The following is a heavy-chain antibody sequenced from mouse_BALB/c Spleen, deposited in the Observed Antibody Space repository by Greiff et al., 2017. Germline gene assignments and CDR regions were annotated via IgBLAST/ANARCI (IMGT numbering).Heavy chain of an antibody. CDR1: GYTFTSYC. CDR3: ARRGVGQDYFDY. V-gene: IGHV1-61*01. CDR2: IDPSDSDT. D-gene: IGHD3-3*01. Sequence: VQLQQPGAELVRPGASVKLSCKASGYTFTSYCMNWVKQRPGQGLEWIGMIDPSDSDTHYNQMFKDKATLTVDKSSSTANMQLSSLTSADSAVYSCARRGVGQDYFDYWGQGTTLTVSS. J-gene: IGHJ2*01.